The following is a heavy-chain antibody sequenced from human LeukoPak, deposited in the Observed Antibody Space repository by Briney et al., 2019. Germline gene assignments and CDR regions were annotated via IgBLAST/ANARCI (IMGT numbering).Heavy chain of an antibody. CDR2: ISAYNGNT. J-gene: IGHJ4*02. CDR3: ARDRLKGRWLQLHYFDY. V-gene: IGHV1-18*01. Sequence: ASVKVSCKASGYTFTSYGISWVRQAPGQRLEWMGWISAYNGNTNYAQKLQGRVTMTTDTSTSTAYMELRSLRSDDTAVYYRARDRLKGRWLQLHYFDYWGQGTLVTVSS. D-gene: IGHD5-24*01. CDR1: GYTFTSYG.